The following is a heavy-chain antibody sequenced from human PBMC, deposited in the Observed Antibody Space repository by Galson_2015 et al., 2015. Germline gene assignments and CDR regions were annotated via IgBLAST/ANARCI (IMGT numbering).Heavy chain of an antibody. CDR3: ASDKSLYYFAMDV. V-gene: IGHV3-48*02. D-gene: IGHD1-26*01. J-gene: IGHJ6*02. CDR1: GFTFSKYS. CDR2: ISSSSNSI. Sequence: SLRLSCAASGFTFSKYSMNWVRQAPGKGLECISYISSSSNSIYYADSVKGRFTISRDNDKNLLYLQMNSLRDEDTAVYYCASDKSLYYFAMDVWGQGTTVTVSS.